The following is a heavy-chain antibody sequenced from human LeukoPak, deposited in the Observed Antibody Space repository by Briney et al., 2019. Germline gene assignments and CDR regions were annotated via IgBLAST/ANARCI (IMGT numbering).Heavy chain of an antibody. V-gene: IGHV4-34*01. CDR3: ARGRTFRYGSGSHIGDFLLFDP. CDR2: INHSGST. CDR1: GGSFSGYY. J-gene: IGHJ5*02. Sequence: PSETLSLTCAVYGGSFSGYYWSWIRQPPGKGLEWIGEINHSGSTNYNPSLKSRVTISVDTSKNQFSLKLSSVTAADTAVYYCARGRTFRYGSGSHIGDFLLFDPWGQGTLVTVSS. D-gene: IGHD3-10*01.